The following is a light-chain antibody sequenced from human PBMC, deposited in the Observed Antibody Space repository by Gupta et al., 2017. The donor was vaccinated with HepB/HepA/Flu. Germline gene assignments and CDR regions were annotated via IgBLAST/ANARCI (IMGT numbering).Light chain of an antibody. CDR2: GAS. CDR1: QSVSSSY. Sequence: IVLTQSPATLSLSPGERANLSCRARQSVSSSYLAWYQQKPGQAPRLLIYGASSRATSIPDRFSGSGSGTDFTLTISRLEPEDFAVYYCQQYGSSPGAFGPGTKVDIK. CDR3: QQYGSSPGA. V-gene: IGKV3-20*01. J-gene: IGKJ3*01.